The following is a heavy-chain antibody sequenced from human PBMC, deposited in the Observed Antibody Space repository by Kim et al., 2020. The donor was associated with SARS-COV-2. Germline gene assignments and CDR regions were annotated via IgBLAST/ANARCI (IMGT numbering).Heavy chain of an antibody. Sequence: GGSLRLSCAASGFTFSNAWMSWVRQAPGKGLEWVGRIKSKTDGGTTDYAAPVKGRFTISRDDSKNTLYLQMNSLKTEDTAVYYCTTEIVTAIPSDAFDIWGQGTMVTVSS. V-gene: IGHV3-15*01. CDR2: IKSKTDGGTT. J-gene: IGHJ3*02. CDR1: GFTFSNAW. D-gene: IGHD2-21*02. CDR3: TTEIVTAIPSDAFDI.